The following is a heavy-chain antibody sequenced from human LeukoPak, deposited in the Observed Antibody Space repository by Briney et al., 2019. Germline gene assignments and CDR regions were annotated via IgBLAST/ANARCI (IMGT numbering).Heavy chain of an antibody. V-gene: IGHV3-74*01. CDR3: AKYDFWSGYYPNWYFDL. CDR2: INSDGSST. CDR1: GFTFSSYW. Sequence: GGSLRLSCAASGFTFSSYWMHWVRQAPGKGLVWVSRINSDGSSTSYADSVKGRFTISRDNSKNTLYLQMNSLRAEDTAVYYCAKYDFWSGYYPNWYFDLWGRGTLVTVSS. D-gene: IGHD3-3*01. J-gene: IGHJ2*01.